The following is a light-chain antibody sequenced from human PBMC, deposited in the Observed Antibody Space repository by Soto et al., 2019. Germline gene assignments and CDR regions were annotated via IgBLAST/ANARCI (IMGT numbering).Light chain of an antibody. Sequence: ALTQPASVSGSPGQSITISCTGTSSDVGGYNYVSWYQQHPGKAPKLMIYEVSNRPSGVSNRFSGSKSGNTASLTISGLQAEDEADYYCSSYTSRSTPWVFGGGTKVTVL. J-gene: IGLJ3*02. CDR1: SSDVGGYNY. CDR2: EVS. V-gene: IGLV2-14*01. CDR3: SSYTSRSTPWV.